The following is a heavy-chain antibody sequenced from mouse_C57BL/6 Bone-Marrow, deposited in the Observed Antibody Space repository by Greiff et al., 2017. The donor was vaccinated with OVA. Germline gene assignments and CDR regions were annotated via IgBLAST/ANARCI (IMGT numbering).Heavy chain of an antibody. CDR1: GFNIKDDY. CDR2: IDPENGDT. CDR3: TTGATNFDY. D-gene: IGHD3-1*01. V-gene: IGHV14-4*01. Sequence: EVQLQQSGAELVRPGASVKLSCTASGFNIKDDYMHWVKQRPEQGLERIGWIDPENGDTEYASKFQGKATITADTSSNTAYLQLSSLTSEDTAVYYCTTGATNFDYWGQGTTLTVSS. J-gene: IGHJ2*01.